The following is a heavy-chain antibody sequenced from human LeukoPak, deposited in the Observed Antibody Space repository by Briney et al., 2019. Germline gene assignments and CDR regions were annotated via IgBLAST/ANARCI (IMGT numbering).Heavy chain of an antibody. V-gene: IGHV3-23*01. CDR3: ARVRTSGVYYYYGMDV. J-gene: IGHJ6*02. D-gene: IGHD3-3*01. Sequence: GGSLRLSCAASGFTFRSYAMTWVRQPPGKGLEWVSTIHVSGGSTYHADSVKGRFTIFRDNSKNTLYMDMNSLRPEDTAVYYCARVRTSGVYYYYGMDVWGQGTTVTVSS. CDR1: GFTFRSYA. CDR2: IHVSGGST.